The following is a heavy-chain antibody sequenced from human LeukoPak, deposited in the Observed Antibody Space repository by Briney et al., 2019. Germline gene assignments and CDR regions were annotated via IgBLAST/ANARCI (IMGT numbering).Heavy chain of an antibody. D-gene: IGHD3-22*01. CDR3: ARGPIVVARNYYFDY. J-gene: IGHJ4*02. CDR1: GFTVSSNY. CDR2: IYSGGST. Sequence: GGSLRLSCAASGFTVSSNYMSWVRQAPGKGLEWVSVIYSGGSTYYADSVKGGCTISRDNSKNTLELQMNSLRAADTAVYYCARGPIVVARNYYFDYWGQGTLVTVSS. V-gene: IGHV3-53*01.